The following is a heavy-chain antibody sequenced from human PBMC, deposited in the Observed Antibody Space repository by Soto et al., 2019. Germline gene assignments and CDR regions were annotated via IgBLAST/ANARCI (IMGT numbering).Heavy chain of an antibody. CDR1: GGTFSSYT. CDR2: IIPILGIA. V-gene: IGHV1-69*02. D-gene: IGHD6-13*01. CDR3: ARGGGIAALDY. Sequence: QVQLVQSGAEVKKPGSSVKVSCKASGGTFSSYTISWLRQAPGQGLEWMGRIIPILGIANYAQKFQGRVTITADKSTSTAYMELSRLRSEDTAVYYCARGGGIAALDYWGQGTLVTVSS. J-gene: IGHJ4*02.